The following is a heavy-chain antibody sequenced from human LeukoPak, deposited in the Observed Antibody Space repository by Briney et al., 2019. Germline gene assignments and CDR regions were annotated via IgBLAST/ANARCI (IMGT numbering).Heavy chain of an antibody. D-gene: IGHD3-22*01. Sequence: KPSETLSLTCTVSGGSISSYYWSWIRQPPGKGLEWIGYIYYSGSTNYNPSLKSRVTISVDTSKNQFSLKLSSVTAADTAVYYCARDSDTYYYDSSGYSNWFDPWGQGTLVTVSS. CDR1: GGSISSYY. CDR3: ARDSDTYYYDSSGYSNWFDP. J-gene: IGHJ5*02. V-gene: IGHV4-59*01. CDR2: IYYSGST.